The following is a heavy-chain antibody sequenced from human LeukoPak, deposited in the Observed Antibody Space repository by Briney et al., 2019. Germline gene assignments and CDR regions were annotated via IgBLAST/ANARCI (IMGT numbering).Heavy chain of an antibody. CDR1: GGSISSYY. V-gene: IGHV4-59*01. Sequence: PSETLSLTCTVSGGSISSYYWSWIRQPPGKGLEWIGYIYYSGSTNYNPSLKSRVTISVDTSKNQFSLKLSSVTAADTAVYYCARANGDQLLYYFDYWGQGTLVTVSS. CDR2: IYYSGST. CDR3: ARANGDQLLYYFDY. D-gene: IGHD4-17*01. J-gene: IGHJ4*02.